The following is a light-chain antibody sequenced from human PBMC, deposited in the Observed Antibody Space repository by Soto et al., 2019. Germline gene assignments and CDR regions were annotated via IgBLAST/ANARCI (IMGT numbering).Light chain of an antibody. Sequence: EVVLTQSPATLSLSPGEGATLSCRASQSVTRSSLAWYQQKPGQSPRLLISGASSRATGIPDRFSGGGSGTDFIFNISSLEPEDFAMYYCLHYGTAQWTFGQGTKVDIK. V-gene: IGKV3-20*01. CDR1: QSVTRSS. CDR2: GAS. J-gene: IGKJ1*01. CDR3: LHYGTAQWT.